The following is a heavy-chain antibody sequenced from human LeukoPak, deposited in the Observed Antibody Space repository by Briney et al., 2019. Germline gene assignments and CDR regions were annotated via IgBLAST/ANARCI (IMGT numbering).Heavy chain of an antibody. CDR3: AVAPGDY. J-gene: IGHJ4*02. V-gene: IGHV1-2*02. D-gene: IGHD2-21*01. CDR2: INPNTGDT. Sequence: ASVKVSCKASGYTFAGYYMHWVRQAPGQGLEWMGWINPNTGDTNYAQKFQGRVTMTRDTSITTVYMEISRLTSDDTALFYCAVAPGDYWGQGTLVTVSS. CDR1: GYTFAGYY.